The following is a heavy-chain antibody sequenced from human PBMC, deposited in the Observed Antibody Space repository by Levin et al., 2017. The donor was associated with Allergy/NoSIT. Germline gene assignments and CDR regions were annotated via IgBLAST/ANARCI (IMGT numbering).Heavy chain of an antibody. J-gene: IGHJ4*02. D-gene: IGHD1-26*01. Sequence: AASVKVSCKASGYTFTGYYMHWVRQAPGQGLEWMGWINPNGGGTNYAQKFQGRVTMTRDTSISTVYMELSRLRSDDTAVYYCAREFGGSDAPCDYWGQGTLVTVSS. CDR1: GYTFTGYY. CDR3: AREFGGSDAPCDY. CDR2: INPNGGGT. V-gene: IGHV1-2*02.